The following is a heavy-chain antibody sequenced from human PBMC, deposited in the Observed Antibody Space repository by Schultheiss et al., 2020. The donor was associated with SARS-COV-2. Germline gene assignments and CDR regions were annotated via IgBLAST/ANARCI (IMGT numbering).Heavy chain of an antibody. CDR1: GFTFSNAW. CDR3: TTEMYFYDSSGYPY. CDR2: IKSKTDGGTT. V-gene: IGHV3-15*07. D-gene: IGHD3-22*01. J-gene: IGHJ4*02. Sequence: GGSLRLSCAASGFTFSNAWMNWVRQAPGKGLEWVGRIKSKTDGGTTDYAAPVKGRFTISREDSKNTLYLQMNSLKTEDTAVYYCTTEMYFYDSSGYPYWGQGTLVTVSS.